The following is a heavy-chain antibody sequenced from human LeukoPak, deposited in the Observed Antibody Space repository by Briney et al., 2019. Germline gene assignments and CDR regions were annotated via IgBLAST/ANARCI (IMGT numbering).Heavy chain of an antibody. D-gene: IGHD4-4*01. CDR1: GFTFRSYH. CDR3: VRDYSNSERGDY. Sequence: GGSLRLSCAASGFTFRSYHMTWVRQAPGKGLDWVSSITSSGNYLYYADSVKGRFTISRDNANKSLYLQMEGLRADDTGIYYCVRDYSNSERGDYWGQGTLVIVSS. CDR2: ITSSGNYL. V-gene: IGHV3-21*01. J-gene: IGHJ4*02.